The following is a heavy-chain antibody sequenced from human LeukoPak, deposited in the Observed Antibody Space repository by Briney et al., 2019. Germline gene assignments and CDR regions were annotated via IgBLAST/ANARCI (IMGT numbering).Heavy chain of an antibody. V-gene: IGHV4-34*01. CDR1: GGSFSGYY. Sequence: PSETLSLTCAVYGGSFSGYYWSWIRQPPGKGLEWIGEINHSGSTNYNPSLKSRVTISVDTSKNQFSLKLSSVTAADTAVYYCARPARPAAIAWFDPWGQGTLVTVSS. CDR2: INHSGST. CDR3: ARPARPAAIAWFDP. J-gene: IGHJ5*02. D-gene: IGHD2-2*02.